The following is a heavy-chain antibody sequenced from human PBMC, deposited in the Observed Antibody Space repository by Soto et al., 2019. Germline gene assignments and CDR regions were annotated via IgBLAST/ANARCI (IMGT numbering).Heavy chain of an antibody. V-gene: IGHV3-23*01. D-gene: IGHD4-17*01. CDR3: AKGFDYGDTKHIDH. CDR1: GFGFSTHA. CDR2: ITNTGITT. J-gene: IGHJ4*02. Sequence: PGGSLRLSSEASGFGFSTHALSWVRQAPGKGLEWLSSITNTGITTHYADSVKGRFTISRENSRNTLHLQMNNLRVDYTAVYYCAKGFDYGDTKHIDHWGQGTLVTVSS.